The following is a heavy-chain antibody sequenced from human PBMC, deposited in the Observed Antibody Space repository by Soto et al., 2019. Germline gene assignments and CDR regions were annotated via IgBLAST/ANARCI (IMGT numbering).Heavy chain of an antibody. J-gene: IGHJ1*01. CDR1: GYTFTGYY. CDR3: ARVYYYDSSCYYGGLAEYFQH. V-gene: IGHV1-2*02. CDR2: INPNSGGT. D-gene: IGHD3-22*01. Sequence: ASVKVSCKASGYTFTGYYMHWVRQAPGQGLEWMGWINPNSGGTNYAQKFQGRVTMTRDTSISTAYMELSRLRSDDTAVYYCARVYYYDSSCYYGGLAEYFQHWGQGTLVTVSS.